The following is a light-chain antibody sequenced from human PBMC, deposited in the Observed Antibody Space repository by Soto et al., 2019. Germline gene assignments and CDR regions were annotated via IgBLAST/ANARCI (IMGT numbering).Light chain of an antibody. CDR1: GSNIGAGYD. J-gene: IGLJ2*01. Sequence: QSVLTQPPSVSGAPGQRVTISCTGSGSNIGAGYDVHWYQHLPGTAPKLLIYTNINRPSGVPDRFSASKSGTSASLAITGLQAGDEADYYCQSYDSSLSGVVFGGGTKRTVL. CDR3: QSYDSSLSGVV. V-gene: IGLV1-40*01. CDR2: TNI.